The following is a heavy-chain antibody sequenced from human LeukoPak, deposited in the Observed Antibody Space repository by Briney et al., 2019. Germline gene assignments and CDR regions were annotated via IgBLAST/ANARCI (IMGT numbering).Heavy chain of an antibody. Sequence: SETLSLTCAVSGGSISSGGYSWSWIRRPPGKGLEWIGYIYHSGSTYYNPSLKSRVTISVDRSKNQFSLKLSSVTAADTAVYYCARAKDYCSILNFDYWGQGTLVTVSS. CDR3: ARAKDYCSILNFDY. CDR2: IYHSGST. V-gene: IGHV4-30-2*01. CDR1: GGSISSGGYS. J-gene: IGHJ4*02. D-gene: IGHD6-13*01.